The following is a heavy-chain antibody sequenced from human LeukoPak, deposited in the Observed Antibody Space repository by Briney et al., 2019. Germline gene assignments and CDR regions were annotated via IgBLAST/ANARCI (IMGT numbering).Heavy chain of an antibody. CDR2: IYYSGST. J-gene: IGHJ4*02. V-gene: IGHV4-39*07. CDR3: ARAESGYYYGEDHYFDY. CDR1: GGSISSSSYY. D-gene: IGHD3-22*01. Sequence: PSETLSLTCTVSGGSISSSSYYWGWIRQPPGKGLEWIGSIYYSGSTYYNPSLKSRVTISVDTSKNQFSLKLSSVTAADTAVYYCARAESGYYYGEDHYFDYWGQGTLVTVSS.